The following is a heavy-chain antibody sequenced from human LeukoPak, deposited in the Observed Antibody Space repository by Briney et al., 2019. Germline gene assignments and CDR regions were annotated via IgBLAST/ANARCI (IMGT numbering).Heavy chain of an antibody. CDR3: GRIYSGNYFYFDY. J-gene: IGHJ4*02. Sequence: GESLKISCQGSGYSFTKYWIGRVRQMPGKGLEWMGIIYPGDSDTRYSPSFQGQVTISADKSITTAYLHWSSLKASDTAMYYCGRIYSGNYFYFDYWAQGTLVTVSS. CDR1: GYSFTKYW. D-gene: IGHD1-26*01. CDR2: IYPGDSDT. V-gene: IGHV5-51*01.